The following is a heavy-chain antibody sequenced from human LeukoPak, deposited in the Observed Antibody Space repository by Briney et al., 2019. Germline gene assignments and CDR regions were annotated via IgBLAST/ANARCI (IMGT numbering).Heavy chain of an antibody. CDR2: IYHSGST. D-gene: IGHD3-10*01. J-gene: IGHJ5*02. CDR1: GGSISSTSYY. Sequence: SETLSLTCVVSGGSISSTSYYWGWIRQPPGKGLEWIGSIYHSGSTYYNPPLKSRVTISVDTSKNQFSLKLSSVTAADTAVYYCARDGGSGSLNWFDPWGQGTLVTVSS. V-gene: IGHV4-39*07. CDR3: ARDGGSGSLNWFDP.